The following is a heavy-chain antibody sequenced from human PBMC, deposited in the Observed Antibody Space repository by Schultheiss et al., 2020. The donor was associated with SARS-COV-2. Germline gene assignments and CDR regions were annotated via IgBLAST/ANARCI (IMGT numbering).Heavy chain of an antibody. CDR2: INHSGST. Sequence: SETLSLTCAVYGGSFSGYYWSWIRQPPGKGLEWIGEINHSGSTNYNPSLKSRVTISIDTSNNQFSLKLTSVTAADTAVYYCARSGRVAARPGGRYYYYYGMDVWGQGTTVTVSS. CDR1: GGSFSGYY. CDR3: ARSGRVAARPGGRYYYYYGMDV. J-gene: IGHJ6*02. D-gene: IGHD6-6*01. V-gene: IGHV4-34*01.